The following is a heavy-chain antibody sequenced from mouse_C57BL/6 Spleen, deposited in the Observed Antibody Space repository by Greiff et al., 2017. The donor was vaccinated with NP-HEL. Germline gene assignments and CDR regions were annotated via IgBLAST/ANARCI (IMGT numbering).Heavy chain of an antibody. Sequence: EVQLQQSGPELVKPGASVKISCKASGYTFTDYYMNWVKQSHGKSLEWIGDINPNNGGTSYNQKFKGKATLTVDKSSSTAYMELRSLTSEDSAVYYCARRRLYDGYGFAYWGQGTLVTVSA. CDR3: ARRRLYDGYGFAY. CDR1: GYTFTDYY. D-gene: IGHD2-3*01. J-gene: IGHJ3*01. V-gene: IGHV1-26*01. CDR2: INPNNGGT.